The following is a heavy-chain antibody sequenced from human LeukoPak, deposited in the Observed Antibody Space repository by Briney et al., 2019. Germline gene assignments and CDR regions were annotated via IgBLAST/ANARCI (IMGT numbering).Heavy chain of an antibody. CDR3: AKDDRDYDSSGSGAFDI. J-gene: IGHJ3*02. Sequence: GGSLRLSCAASGFTFDDYAMHWVRQAPGKGLEWVSGISWNSGSIGYADSVKGRFTISRDNAKNSLYLQMNSLRAEDTALYYCAKDDRDYDSSGSGAFDIWGQGTMVTVSS. D-gene: IGHD3-22*01. CDR1: GFTFDDYA. V-gene: IGHV3-9*01. CDR2: ISWNSGSI.